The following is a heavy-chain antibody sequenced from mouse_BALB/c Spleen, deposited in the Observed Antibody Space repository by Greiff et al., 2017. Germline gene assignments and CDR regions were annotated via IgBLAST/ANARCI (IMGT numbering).Heavy chain of an antibody. D-gene: IGHD2-2*01. CDR2: INPSTGYT. Sequence: QVQLKQSGAELAKPGASVKMSCKASGYTFTSYWMHWVKQRPGQGLEWIGYINPSTGYTEYNQKFKDKATLTADKSSSTAYMQLSSLTSEDSAVYYCARGGYERGAMDYWGQGTSVTVSS. V-gene: IGHV1-7*01. CDR3: ARGGYERGAMDY. CDR1: GYTFTSYW. J-gene: IGHJ4*01.